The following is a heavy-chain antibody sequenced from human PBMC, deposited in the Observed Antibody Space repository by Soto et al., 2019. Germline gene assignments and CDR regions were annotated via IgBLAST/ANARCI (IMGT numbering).Heavy chain of an antibody. Sequence: EVQLLESGGGLVQPGGSLRLSCAASGFTFSSYAMSWVRQAPGKGLEWVSAISGSAATTFYADSVKGRFTVSRDNSKNTRDLQMNSLRAEDTAVYYCARGPRYCSGYSCDYYMDVWGKGTTVTVSS. J-gene: IGHJ6*03. V-gene: IGHV3-23*01. D-gene: IGHD2-15*01. CDR2: ISGSAATT. CDR3: ARGPRYCSGYSCDYYMDV. CDR1: GFTFSSYA.